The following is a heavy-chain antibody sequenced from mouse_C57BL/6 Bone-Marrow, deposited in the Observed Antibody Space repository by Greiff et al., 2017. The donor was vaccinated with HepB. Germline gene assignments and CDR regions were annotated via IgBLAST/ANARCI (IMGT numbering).Heavy chain of an antibody. CDR2: IYPRSGNT. D-gene: IGHD2-14*01. CDR3: ARGGYDDPYWYFDV. J-gene: IGHJ1*03. Sequence: VQLQQSGAELARPGASVKLSCKASGYTFTSYGISWVKQRTGQGLEWIGEIYPRSGNTYYNEKFKGKATLTAYKSSSTAYMELRSLTSEDSAVYFCARGGYDDPYWYFDVWGTGTTVTVSS. V-gene: IGHV1-81*01. CDR1: GYTFTSYG.